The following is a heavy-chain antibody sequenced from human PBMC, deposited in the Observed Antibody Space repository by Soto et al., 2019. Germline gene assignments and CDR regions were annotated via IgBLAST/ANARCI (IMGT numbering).Heavy chain of an antibody. V-gene: IGHV1-18*01. J-gene: IGHJ6*02. CDR3: ARSDIVVVVAATPQGYYYGMAV. Sequence: QVQLVQSGAEVKKPGASVKVSCKASGYTFTSYGISWVRQAPGQGLEWMGWISAYNGNTNYAQKLQGRVTMTTDTSTSTAYMELRSLRSDDTAVYYCARSDIVVVVAATPQGYYYGMAVWGQGTTVTVSS. D-gene: IGHD2-15*01. CDR2: ISAYNGNT. CDR1: GYTFTSYG.